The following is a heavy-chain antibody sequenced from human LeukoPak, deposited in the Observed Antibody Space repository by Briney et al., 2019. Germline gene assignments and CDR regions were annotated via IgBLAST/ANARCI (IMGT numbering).Heavy chain of an antibody. Sequence: PGGSLRLSCATSGFTFHNYDMHWVRQAPGKGLEWVAFIQFDGSNKYYADSVKGRFTISRDNSKNTLFLQMNSLRGEDTAVYYCAKDRGIISDYWGQGTLVTVSS. CDR3: AKDRGIISDY. CDR2: IQFDGSNK. D-gene: IGHD3-10*01. CDR1: GFTFHNYD. J-gene: IGHJ4*02. V-gene: IGHV3-30*02.